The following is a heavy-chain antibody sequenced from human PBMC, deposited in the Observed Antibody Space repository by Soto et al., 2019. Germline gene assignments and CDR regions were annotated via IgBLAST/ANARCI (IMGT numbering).Heavy chain of an antibody. V-gene: IGHV3-33*01. J-gene: IGHJ4*02. CDR2: IWYDGSNK. Sequence: GGSLRLSCAASGFTFSSYGMHWVRQAPGKGLEWVAVIWYDGSNKYYADSVKGRFTISRDTSKNTLYLQMNSLRVEDTAVYYCARDLQPLVFLPYFDYWGQGTLVTVS. D-gene: IGHD6-13*01. CDR1: GFTFSSYG. CDR3: ARDLQPLVFLPYFDY.